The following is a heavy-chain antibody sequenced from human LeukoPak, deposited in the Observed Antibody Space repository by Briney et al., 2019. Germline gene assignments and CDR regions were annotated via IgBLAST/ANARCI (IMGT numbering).Heavy chain of an antibody. D-gene: IGHD6-19*01. V-gene: IGHV3-23*01. Sequence: GGSLRLSCAASGFIFSSYAISWVRQAPGKGLEWVSGITGSSSNTYYTDSVKGRFTISRDNSKNTLYLQMNSLRAEDTAVYYCARGFVSSSGWYRYYFDYWGQGTLVTVSS. CDR1: GFIFSSYA. CDR2: ITGSSSNT. CDR3: ARGFVSSSGWYRYYFDY. J-gene: IGHJ4*02.